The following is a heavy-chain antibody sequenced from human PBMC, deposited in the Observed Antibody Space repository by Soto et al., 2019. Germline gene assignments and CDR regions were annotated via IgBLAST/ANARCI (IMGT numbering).Heavy chain of an antibody. D-gene: IGHD3-10*01. CDR1: GFTFSSYA. CDR3: AKDGSADYGSGRGYYYYGMDV. Sequence: EVQLLESGGGLVQPGGSLRLSCAASGFTFSSYAMSWVRQAPGKGLEWVSAISGSGGSTYYADSVKGRFTISRDNSKNTLYRQMNGLRAEDTAVYYCAKDGSADYGSGRGYYYYGMDVWGQGTTVTVSS. J-gene: IGHJ6*02. V-gene: IGHV3-23*01. CDR2: ISGSGGST.